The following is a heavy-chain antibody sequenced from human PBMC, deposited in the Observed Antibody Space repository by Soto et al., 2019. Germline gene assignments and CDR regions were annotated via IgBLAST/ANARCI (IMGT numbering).Heavy chain of an antibody. V-gene: IGHV3-30*03. D-gene: IGHD3-3*01. CDR2: ISYDGSNK. Sequence: PGGSLRLSCAASGFTFGSYWMHWVRQAPGKGLVWVAVISYDGSNKYYADSVKGRFTISRDNSKNTLYLQMNGLRAEDTAVYYCARGIYDFSAPGYYYYYMDVWGKGTTVTVSS. CDR1: GFTFGSYW. CDR3: ARGIYDFSAPGYYYYYMDV. J-gene: IGHJ6*03.